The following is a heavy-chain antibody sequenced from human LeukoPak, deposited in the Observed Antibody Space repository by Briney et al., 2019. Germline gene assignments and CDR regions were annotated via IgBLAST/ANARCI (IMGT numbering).Heavy chain of an antibody. CDR2: IYTSGST. V-gene: IGHV4-4*07. D-gene: IGHD3-10*01. J-gene: IGHJ5*02. CDR1: GGSISSYY. Sequence: SETLSLTCTVSGGSISSYYWSWIRQPAGKGLEWIGRIYTSGSTNYNPSLKSRVTISVDTSKNQFSLKLSSVTAADTAVYYCARAFTYYYGSGSGDESWFDPWGQGTLVTVSS. CDR3: ARAFTYYYGSGSGDESWFDP.